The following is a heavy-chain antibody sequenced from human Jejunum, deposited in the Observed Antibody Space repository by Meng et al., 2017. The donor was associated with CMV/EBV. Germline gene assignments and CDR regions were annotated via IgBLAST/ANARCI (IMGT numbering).Heavy chain of an antibody. CDR1: FTRYW. V-gene: IGHV5-51*01. J-gene: IGHJ6*02. D-gene: IGHD1-26*01. CDR2: IFPGDSDT. Sequence: FTRYWIGWVSQQPGEGREWMRIIFPGDSDTRYSPSFQGQVTISVNKSISTAYLQWSSLKASDTAIYYCARPGGTYSYYLYGLDVWGQGTTVTVSS. CDR3: ARPGGTYSYYLYGLDV.